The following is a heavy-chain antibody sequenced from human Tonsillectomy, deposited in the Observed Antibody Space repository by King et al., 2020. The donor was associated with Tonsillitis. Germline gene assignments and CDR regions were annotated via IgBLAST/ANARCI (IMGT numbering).Heavy chain of an antibody. D-gene: IGHD5-12*01. V-gene: IGHV3-23*04. CDR2: ISGSGGST. CDR1: GFTFSSYA. J-gene: IGHJ3*01. CDR3: AKDKVATMPRDAFDF. Sequence: VQLVESGGGLVQPGGSLRLSCAASGFTFSSYAMSWVRQAPGKGLEWVSSISGSGGSTYSADSAKGRFTISRDNSKNTLYLQMNSLRAEDTALYYCAKDKVATMPRDAFDFWGQGTMVTVSS.